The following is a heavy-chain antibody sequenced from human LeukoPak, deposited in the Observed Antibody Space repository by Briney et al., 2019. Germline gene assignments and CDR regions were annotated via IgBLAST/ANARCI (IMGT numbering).Heavy chain of an antibody. D-gene: IGHD3-10*01. J-gene: IGHJ5*02. Sequence: SETLSLTCAVYGGSFSGYYWSWIRQPPGKGLEWIGEINHSGSTNYNPSLKSRVTISVDTSKNQFSLKLSSVTAADTAVYYCARGLYYYGSGRGCWFDPWGQGTLVTVSS. CDR2: INHSGST. V-gene: IGHV4-34*01. CDR3: ARGLYYYGSGRGCWFDP. CDR1: GGSFSGYY.